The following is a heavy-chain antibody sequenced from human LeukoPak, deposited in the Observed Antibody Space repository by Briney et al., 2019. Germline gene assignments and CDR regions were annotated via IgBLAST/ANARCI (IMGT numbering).Heavy chain of an antibody. CDR3: ARDKKGSSCYDY. D-gene: IGHD2-2*01. Sequence: SETLSLTCTVSGGSISSYYWSWIRQPPGKGLEWIGSIYYSGSTNYNPSLKSRVTISVDTSKNQFSLQLSSVTAADTAVYYCARDKKGSSCYDYWGQGTLVTVSS. CDR2: IYYSGST. CDR1: GGSISSYY. J-gene: IGHJ4*02. V-gene: IGHV4-59*01.